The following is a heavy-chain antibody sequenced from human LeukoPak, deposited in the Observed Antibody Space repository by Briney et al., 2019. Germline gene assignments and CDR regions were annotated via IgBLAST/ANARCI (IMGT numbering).Heavy chain of an antibody. CDR2: ISSSGSTI. Sequence: GGSLRLSCAASGFTFSSYEMNWVRQAPGKGLEWVSYISSSGSTIYYADSVKGRFTSSRDNAKNSLYLQMNSLRAEDTAVYYCARDQEIYYDILTGRHYFDYWGQGALVTVSS. V-gene: IGHV3-48*03. CDR3: ARDQEIYYDILTGRHYFDY. J-gene: IGHJ4*02. D-gene: IGHD3-9*01. CDR1: GFTFSSYE.